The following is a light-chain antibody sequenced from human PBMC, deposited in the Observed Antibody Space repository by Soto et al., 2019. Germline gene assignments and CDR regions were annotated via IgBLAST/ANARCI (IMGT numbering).Light chain of an antibody. Sequence: EIVMSQSPATLSVSPGERATLSCRASHIVSSRLAWYQQKPGQAPRLLIYGASTRATGLPARFSGSGSGTEFTLTISSLQSEDFAVYYCQHYTNWPLTFGGGTKVDIK. V-gene: IGKV3-15*01. CDR1: HIVSSR. CDR3: QHYTNWPLT. J-gene: IGKJ4*01. CDR2: GAS.